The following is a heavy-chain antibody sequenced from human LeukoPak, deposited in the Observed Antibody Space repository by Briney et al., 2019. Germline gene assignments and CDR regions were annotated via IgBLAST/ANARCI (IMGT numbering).Heavy chain of an antibody. CDR3: ARERRPSGYDYRYYYYYYMDV. J-gene: IGHJ6*03. D-gene: IGHD5-12*01. CDR1: GGSISSSFYY. V-gene: IGHV4-39*07. CDR2: INHSGST. Sequence: SETLSLTCTVSGGSISSSFYYWGWIRQPPGKGLEWIGEINHSGSTNYNPSLKSRVTISVDTSKNQFSLKLSSVAAADTAVYYCARERRPSGYDYRYYYYYYMDVWGKGTTVTVSS.